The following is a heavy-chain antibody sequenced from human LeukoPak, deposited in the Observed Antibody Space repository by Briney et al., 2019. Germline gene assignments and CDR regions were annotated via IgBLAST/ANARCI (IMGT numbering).Heavy chain of an antibody. CDR2: INPNSGGA. CDR1: GYTFTGYY. D-gene: IGHD6-13*01. CDR3: ARDRLAGAGSGG. V-gene: IGHV1-2*06. J-gene: IGHJ4*02. Sequence: ASVRVSCTASGYTFTGYYIHWVRQAPGQGLEWMGRINPNSGGANYAQKFQGTVTVTRDTSINTAYMELSRLKSDDTAVYYCARDRLAGAGSGGWGQGTLVTVSS.